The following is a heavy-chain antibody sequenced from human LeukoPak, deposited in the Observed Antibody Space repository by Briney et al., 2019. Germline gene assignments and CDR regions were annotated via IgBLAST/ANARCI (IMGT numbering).Heavy chain of an antibody. CDR1: GYSFTSYW. Sequence: HGESLKISCKGSGYSFTSYWIGWVRQMPGKGLEWMGVIHPGDSDTRYSPSFQGQVTVSADKSISTAYLQFNSLKASDTAMYYCAVARGMATMRSWFDTWGQGTLVTVSS. CDR2: IHPGDSDT. V-gene: IGHV5-51*01. CDR3: AVARGMATMRSWFDT. J-gene: IGHJ5*02. D-gene: IGHD5-24*01.